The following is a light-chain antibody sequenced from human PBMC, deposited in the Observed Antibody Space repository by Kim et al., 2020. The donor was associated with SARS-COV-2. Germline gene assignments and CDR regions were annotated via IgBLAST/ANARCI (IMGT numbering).Light chain of an antibody. Sequence: GQWVTIPCTESNSDIGGYNYVSWYQQHPGKAPKLIIYDVTTRPSGVSDRFSGSKSGNTASLIISGLQADDEADYYCSSYTSSKTWVFGGGTQLTVL. CDR1: NSDIGGYNY. CDR3: SSYTSSKTWV. CDR2: DVT. V-gene: IGLV2-14*03. J-gene: IGLJ3*02.